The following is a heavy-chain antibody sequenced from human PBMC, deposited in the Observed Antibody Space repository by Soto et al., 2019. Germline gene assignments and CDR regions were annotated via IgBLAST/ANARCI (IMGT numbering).Heavy chain of an antibody. CDR3: ARDWTGDTCPCLDV. CDR1: GFTFSNYA. Sequence: EVQLLESGGGLVQPGGSLRLSCAAAGFTFSNYALTWVRQSPGKGLAWVSTFSGSGGSTYYADSVRGRFTISRDNSKNTLFLQMNSLRVEDTAIYYCARDWTGDTCPCLDVWGQGTRVSVSS. J-gene: IGHJ6*02. D-gene: IGHD3-3*01. CDR2: FSGSGGST. V-gene: IGHV3-23*01.